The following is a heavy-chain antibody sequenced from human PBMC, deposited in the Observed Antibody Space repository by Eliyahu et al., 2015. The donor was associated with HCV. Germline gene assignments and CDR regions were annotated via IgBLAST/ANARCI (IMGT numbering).Heavy chain of an antibody. D-gene: IGHD6-19*01. J-gene: IGHJ5*02. CDR2: IXYSGST. Sequence: QVQLQESGPGLVKPSETLSLTCSVXGGSISSSXXSWXRQPPGKGLGWIGYIXYSGSTNYNPSLKSRVTISSDTSKNQXSLKLSSVTAADTAVYYCASGGGGIAVTGTGGWFDPWGQGTLVTVSS. CDR1: GGSISSSX. V-gene: IGHV4-59*01. CDR3: ASGGGGIAVTGTGGWFDP.